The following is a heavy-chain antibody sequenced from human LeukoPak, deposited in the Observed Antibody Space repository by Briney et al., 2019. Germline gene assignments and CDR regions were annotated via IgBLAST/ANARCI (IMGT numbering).Heavy chain of an antibody. J-gene: IGHJ6*03. CDR2: INSDGSST. CDR1: GFTFSSYW. Sequence: GGSLRLSCAASGFTFSSYWMHWVRQAPGKGLVWVSRINSDGSSTSYADSVKGRFTISRDNAKNTLYLQMNSLRAEDTAVYYCARGVGVYSNYPTYYYYYYMDVWGKGTTVTVSS. V-gene: IGHV3-74*01. D-gene: IGHD4-11*01. CDR3: ARGVGVYSNYPTYYYYYYMDV.